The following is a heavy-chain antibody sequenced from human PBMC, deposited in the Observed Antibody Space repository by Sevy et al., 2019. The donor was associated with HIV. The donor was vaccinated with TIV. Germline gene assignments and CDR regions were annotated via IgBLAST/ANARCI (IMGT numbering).Heavy chain of an antibody. CDR2: IKSDGSST. CDR1: GFTFSSYW. Sequence: GGSLRLSCAASGFTFSSYWMHWVRQAPGKGLVWVSRIKSDGSSTSYADSVRGRFTISRDNAKNTLYLQMSSLRVEDMAVYYCAREGQQLVRERYYYSGMDVWGQGTTVTVSS. CDR3: AREGQQLVRERYYYSGMDV. V-gene: IGHV3-74*01. D-gene: IGHD6-6*01. J-gene: IGHJ6*02.